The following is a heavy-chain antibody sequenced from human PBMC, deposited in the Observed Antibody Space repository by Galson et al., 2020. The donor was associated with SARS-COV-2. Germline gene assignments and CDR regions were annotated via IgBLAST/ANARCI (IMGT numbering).Heavy chain of an antibody. V-gene: IGHV3-15*07. CDR3: TTGYGSNWNY. D-gene: IGHD6-13*01. CDR2: IKSKAGGGTA. Sequence: GGSLRLSCAASGFTFSNAWMNWVRQAPGKGLEWVGHIKSKAGGGTADYATSVKGRFTISRDGSKNTVYVEMNSLKTEDTAVYYCTTGYGSNWNYWGQGTLVTVSS. CDR1: GFTFSNAW. J-gene: IGHJ4*02.